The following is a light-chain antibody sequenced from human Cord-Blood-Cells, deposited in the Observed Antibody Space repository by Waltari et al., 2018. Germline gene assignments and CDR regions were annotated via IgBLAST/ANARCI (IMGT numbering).Light chain of an antibody. CDR1: SSNIGNNY. CDR3: GTWDSSLSVV. J-gene: IGLJ2*01. Sequence: QPPSVSAAPGQKVTISCSGSSSNIGNNYVSWYQQLPGTAPKLLIYDNNKRPSGIPDRFSGSKSGTSATLGITGLQTGDEADYYCGTWDSSLSVVFGGGTKLTVL. V-gene: IGLV1-51*01. CDR2: DNN.